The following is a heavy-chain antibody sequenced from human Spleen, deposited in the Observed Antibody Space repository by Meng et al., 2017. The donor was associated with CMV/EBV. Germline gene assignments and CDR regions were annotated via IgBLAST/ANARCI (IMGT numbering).Heavy chain of an antibody. CDR1: GGTFNSSA. CDR2: IIPIFGTT. J-gene: IGHJ4*02. Sequence: SVKVSCKASGGTFNSSAISWVRQAPGQGLEWMGGIIPIFGTTNYAQKFQGRVTIITDGSTGTVFMELSSLRSEDTAIYYCASGNCSSTACYTYYFDFWGQGTLVTVSS. CDR3: ASGNCSSTACYTYYFDF. D-gene: IGHD2-2*02. V-gene: IGHV1-69*05.